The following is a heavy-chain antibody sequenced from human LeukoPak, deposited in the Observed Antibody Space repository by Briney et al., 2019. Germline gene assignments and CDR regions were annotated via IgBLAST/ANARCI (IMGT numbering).Heavy chain of an antibody. CDR1: GGTFSSYA. CDR3: ARGQSALRFLDYYMDV. Sequence: ASVKVSCKASGGTFSSYAISWVRQAPGRGLEWMGGIIPIFGTADYAQKFQGRVTITTDESTSTAYMELSSLRSEDTAVYYCARGQSALRFLDYYMDVWGKGTTVTVSS. D-gene: IGHD3-3*01. CDR2: IIPIFGTA. V-gene: IGHV1-69*05. J-gene: IGHJ6*03.